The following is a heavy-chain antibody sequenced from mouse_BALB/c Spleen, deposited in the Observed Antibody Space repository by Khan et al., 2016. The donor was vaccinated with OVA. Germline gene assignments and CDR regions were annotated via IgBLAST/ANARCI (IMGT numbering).Heavy chain of an antibody. Sequence: QVQLQQSGPGLVAPSQSLSITCTVSGFSLTSYGVHWVRQPPGKGLEWLGVIWAGGSTTYYSALLSRLSISKDNSKSHVFSKMNSLQTDDTAMYYCARDTTVESYWYFDVWGAGTTVTVSS. CDR1: GFSLTSYG. J-gene: IGHJ1*01. V-gene: IGHV2-9*02. D-gene: IGHD1-1*01. CDR3: ARDTTVESYWYFDV. CDR2: IWAGGST.